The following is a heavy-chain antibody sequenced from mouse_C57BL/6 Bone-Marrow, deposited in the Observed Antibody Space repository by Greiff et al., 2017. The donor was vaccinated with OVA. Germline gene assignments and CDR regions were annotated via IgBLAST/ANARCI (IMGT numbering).Heavy chain of an antibody. Sequence: EVQLVESGGGLVQPKGSLKLSCAASGFSFNTYAMNWVRQAPGKGLEWVACIRSKSNNYATSYADSVKDRFTISSDDSESMLSLQLNNLKTEDTVIYCWERGDLYWGQGTLITGSA. J-gene: IGHJ3*01. CDR1: GFSFNTYA. CDR2: IRSKSNNYAT. V-gene: IGHV10-1*01. CDR3: ERGDLY.